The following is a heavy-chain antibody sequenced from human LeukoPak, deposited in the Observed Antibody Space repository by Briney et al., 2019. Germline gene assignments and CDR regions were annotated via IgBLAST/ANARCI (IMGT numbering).Heavy chain of an antibody. J-gene: IGHJ4*02. D-gene: IGHD6-13*01. CDR3: ARRKGKDSSSWYFDY. Sequence: SSETLSLTCTVSGGSISSYYWSWIRQPPGKGLEWIGYIYYSGSTNYNPSLKSRVTISVDTSKNQFSLKLSSVTAADTAVYYCARRKGKDSSSWYFDYWGQGTLVTVSS. CDR2: IYYSGST. V-gene: IGHV4-59*08. CDR1: GGSISSYY.